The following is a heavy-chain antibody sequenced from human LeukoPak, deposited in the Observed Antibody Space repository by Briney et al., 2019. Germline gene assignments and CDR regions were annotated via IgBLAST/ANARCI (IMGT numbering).Heavy chain of an antibody. CDR2: ISHIGST. J-gene: IGHJ3*02. D-gene: IGHD1-14*01. Sequence: PSETLSLTCTVSGASISGHCLTWIRQPPGKGLEGIGYISHIGSTNYNPPLKSRVTISVDTSKNQFSLKLTSVTAADTAVYYCARDRISINALDMWGQGTMVTVSS. CDR1: GASISGHC. CDR3: ARDRISINALDM. V-gene: IGHV4-59*11.